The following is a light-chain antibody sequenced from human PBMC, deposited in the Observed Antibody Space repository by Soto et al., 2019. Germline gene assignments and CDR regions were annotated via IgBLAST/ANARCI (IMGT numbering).Light chain of an antibody. V-gene: IGLV2-14*01. J-gene: IGLJ3*02. CDR1: RDDVGGYNY. Sequence: QSALTQPASVSGSPGQSITISCTGTRDDVGGYNYVSWYQQYPGKAPKLMIYEVSYRPSGVSNRFSGFRSGHTASLSISGLRAEDEGDYYCSAYTNIGTLVFGGGTKLTVL. CDR3: SAYTNIGTLV. CDR2: EVS.